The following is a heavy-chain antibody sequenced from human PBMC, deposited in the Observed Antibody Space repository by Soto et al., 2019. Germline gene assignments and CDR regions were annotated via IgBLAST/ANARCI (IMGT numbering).Heavy chain of an antibody. J-gene: IGHJ6*02. CDR2: IYYSGST. V-gene: IGHV4-61*08. CDR1: GGSVRSGDYF. Sequence: SETLSLTCTVSGGSVRSGDYFWIWLRHSPGKRLEWIAYIYYSGSTNYNPSLKSRATISVDTSKSQVSLTLTSMTAADAALYYCARSPNYYYYGFDVWGQGTAVTVSS. CDR3: ARSPNYYYYGFDV. D-gene: IGHD3-10*01.